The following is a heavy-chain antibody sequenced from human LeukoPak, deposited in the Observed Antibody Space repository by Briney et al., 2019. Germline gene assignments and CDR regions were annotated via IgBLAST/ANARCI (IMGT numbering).Heavy chain of an antibody. D-gene: IGHD4-23*01. V-gene: IGHV4-34*01. CDR2: INHSGST. CDR3: ARTATVVPFDY. CDR1: DDSFSAYY. J-gene: IGHJ4*02. Sequence: SETLSLTCVVYDDSFSAYYWSWIRQPPGKGLEWIGEINHSGSTNYNPSLKSRVTISVDTSKNQFSLKLSSVTAADTAVYYCARTATVVPFDYWGQGTLVTVSS.